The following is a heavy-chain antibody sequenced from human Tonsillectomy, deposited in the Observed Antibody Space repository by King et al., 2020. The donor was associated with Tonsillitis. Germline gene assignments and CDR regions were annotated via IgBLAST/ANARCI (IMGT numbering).Heavy chain of an antibody. CDR2: IYYSGST. Sequence: VQLQESGPGLVKPSETLSLTCTVSGGSISSYYWSWIRQPPGKGLEWIGYIYYSGSTNYNPSLKSRVTISVDTSKNQFSLKLSSVTAADTAVYYCASGRGDYGDYRTLFWDYWGQGTLVTVSS. D-gene: IGHD4-17*01. V-gene: IGHV4-59*01. CDR3: ASGRGDYGDYRTLFWDY. CDR1: GGSISSYY. J-gene: IGHJ4*02.